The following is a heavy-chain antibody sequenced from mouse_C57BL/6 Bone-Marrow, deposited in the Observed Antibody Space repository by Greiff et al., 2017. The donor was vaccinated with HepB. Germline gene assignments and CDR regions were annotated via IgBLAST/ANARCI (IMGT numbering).Heavy chain of an antibody. CDR2: IDPDTGGT. CDR1: GYTFTDYE. CDR3: TRGGLSTAVARFY. J-gene: IGHJ2*01. Sequence: QVQLQQSGAELVRPGASVTLSCKASGYTFTDYEMHWVKQTPVHGLEWIGAIDPDTGGTAYNQKFKGKAKLTADKSSSTAYMELRSLTSEDSAVYYGTRGGLSTAVARFYGDQGTTLTVSA. V-gene: IGHV1-15*01. D-gene: IGHD1-1*01.